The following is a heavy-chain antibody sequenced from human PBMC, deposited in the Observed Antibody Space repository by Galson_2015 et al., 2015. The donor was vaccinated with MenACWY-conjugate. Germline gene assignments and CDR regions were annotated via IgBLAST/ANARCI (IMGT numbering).Heavy chain of an antibody. CDR1: GGSISSGRLY. CDR3: ASLPRDPYGMDV. Sequence: GTLFPPCPVSGGSISSGRLYWGWIRPPPGEGVGGSGGIYYSGSTYYNPSLKSRVTISVDRSKNQFSLKLSSVTAADTAVYNCASLPRDPYGMDVWGQGTTVTVSS. CDR2: IYYSGST. V-gene: IGHV4-39*07. J-gene: IGHJ6*02.